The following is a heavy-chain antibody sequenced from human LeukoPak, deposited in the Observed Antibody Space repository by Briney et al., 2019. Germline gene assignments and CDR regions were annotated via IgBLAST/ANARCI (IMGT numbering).Heavy chain of an antibody. CDR2: ISGSGGST. Sequence: LPGGSLILSCAASGFTFSSYSMNWVRQAPGKGLEWVSAISGSGGSTYYADSVKGRFTISRDNSKNTLYLQMNSLRAEDTAVYYCAKDRNYDILTGPFDYWGQGTLVTVSS. V-gene: IGHV3-23*01. CDR3: AKDRNYDILTGPFDY. J-gene: IGHJ4*02. D-gene: IGHD3-9*01. CDR1: GFTFSSYS.